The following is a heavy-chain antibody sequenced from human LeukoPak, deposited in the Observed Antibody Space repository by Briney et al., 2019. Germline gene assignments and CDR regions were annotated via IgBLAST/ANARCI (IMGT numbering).Heavy chain of an antibody. CDR3: ARGKFGVAIGVHWFDP. Sequence: ASVKVSCKASGYTFTSYGISWVRQGPGQGLEWVGWISAYNGNTNYAQKLQGRVTMTTDTSTSTAYMELRSLRSDDTAVYYCARGKFGVAIGVHWFDPWGQGTLVTVSS. J-gene: IGHJ5*02. CDR1: GYTFTSYG. D-gene: IGHD3-3*01. CDR2: ISAYNGNT. V-gene: IGHV1-18*01.